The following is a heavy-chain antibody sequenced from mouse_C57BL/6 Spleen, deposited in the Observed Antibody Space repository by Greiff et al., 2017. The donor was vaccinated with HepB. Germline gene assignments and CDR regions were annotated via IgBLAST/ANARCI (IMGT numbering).Heavy chain of an antibody. CDR1: GYTFTSYW. J-gene: IGHJ3*01. Sequence: QVQLKQPGTELVKPGASVKLSCTASGYTFTSYWMHWVKQRPGQGLEWIGNINPSNGGTNYNEKFKSKATMTVDKSSSTAYMQLSSLTSEDSAVYYCARENDYDAGFAYWGQGTLVTVSA. CDR2: INPSNGGT. CDR3: ARENDYDAGFAY. V-gene: IGHV1-53*01. D-gene: IGHD2-4*01.